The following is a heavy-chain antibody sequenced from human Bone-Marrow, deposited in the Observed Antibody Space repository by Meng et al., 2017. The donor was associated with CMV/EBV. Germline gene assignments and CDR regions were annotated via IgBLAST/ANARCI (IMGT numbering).Heavy chain of an antibody. CDR3: AAKSAVAGHYYYGMDV. CDR1: GYSISSGYY. Sequence: SETLSLTCTVSGYSISSGYYWGWVRQPPGKGLEWIGSIYHSGSTYYNPSLKSRVTISVDTSKNQFSLKLSSVTAADTAVYYCAAKSAVAGHYYYGMDVWGQGTTVTVSS. D-gene: IGHD6-19*01. V-gene: IGHV4-38-2*02. CDR2: IYHSGST. J-gene: IGHJ6*02.